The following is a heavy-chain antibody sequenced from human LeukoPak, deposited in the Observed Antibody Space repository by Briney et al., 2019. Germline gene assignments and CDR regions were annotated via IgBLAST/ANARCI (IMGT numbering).Heavy chain of an antibody. CDR3: ASHRKRGVGTGWLDP. D-gene: IGHD2-8*02. CDR1: GGSISSYY. Sequence: SETLSLTCTVSGGSISSYYWSWIRQPPGKGLEWIGYIYTSGSTNYNPSLKSRVTISVDTSKNQFSLKLSSVTAADTAVYYCASHRKRGVGTGWLDPWGQGTLVTVSS. V-gene: IGHV4-4*09. CDR2: IYTSGST. J-gene: IGHJ5*02.